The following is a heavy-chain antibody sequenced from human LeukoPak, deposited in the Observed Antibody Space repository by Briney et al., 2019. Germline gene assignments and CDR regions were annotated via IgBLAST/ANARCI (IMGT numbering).Heavy chain of an antibody. J-gene: IGHJ4*02. Sequence: GGSLRLSCAASGFTFNKYTMNWVRQAPGKGLEWVSAISGSGGSTYYADSVKGRFTISRDNSKNTLYLQMNSLRAEDTAVYYCAKDRATYYYGSGSYPLWGQGTLVTVSS. CDR1: GFTFNKYT. CDR3: AKDRATYYYGSGSYPL. CDR2: ISGSGGST. D-gene: IGHD3-10*01. V-gene: IGHV3-23*01.